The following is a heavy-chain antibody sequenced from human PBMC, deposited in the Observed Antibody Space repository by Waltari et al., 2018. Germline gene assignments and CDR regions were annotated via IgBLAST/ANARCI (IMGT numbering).Heavy chain of an antibody. V-gene: IGHV1-69*01. Sequence: QVQLVQSGAEVKKPGSSVKVSCKASGGTFSSYAISWVRQAPEQGLEWMGGINPIGGTANCAQKFQGRVTITADECTSTADRELSSLRSEDTAVYYCARARVVVAATPRYYYGMDVWGQGTTVIVSS. CDR1: GGTFSSYA. D-gene: IGHD2-15*01. CDR2: INPIGGTA. CDR3: ARARVVVAATPRYYYGMDV. J-gene: IGHJ6*02.